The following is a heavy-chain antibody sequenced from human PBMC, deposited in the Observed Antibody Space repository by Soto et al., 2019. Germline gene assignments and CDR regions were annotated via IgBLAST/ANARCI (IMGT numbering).Heavy chain of an antibody. V-gene: IGHV4-31*03. CDR3: ARGMPYYFEY. Sequence: SETLSLTCTVSGGSISSGLHYWSWIRQRPGKGLEWIAYIYNTGSTYYNPSLKSRITISVDTSNNQFSLKMSSVTAADTAVYYCARGMPYYFEYWGQGSLVTVSS. CDR2: IYNTGST. J-gene: IGHJ4*02. CDR1: GGSISSGLHY. D-gene: IGHD2-2*01.